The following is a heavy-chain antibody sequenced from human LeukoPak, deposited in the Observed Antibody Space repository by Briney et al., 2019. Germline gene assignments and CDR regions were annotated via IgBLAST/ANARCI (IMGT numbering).Heavy chain of an antibody. CDR1: GGTFSSYT. Sequence: ASVKVSCKASGGTFSSYTISWVRQAPGQGLEWMGGIIPIFSTADYAQKFQGRVTITADESTSTAYMELSSLRSEDTAIYYCARDNSVGDNAWWFDPWGQGTLVTVSS. CDR3: ARDNSVGDNAWWFDP. D-gene: IGHD1-26*01. J-gene: IGHJ5*02. CDR2: IIPIFSTA. V-gene: IGHV1-69*13.